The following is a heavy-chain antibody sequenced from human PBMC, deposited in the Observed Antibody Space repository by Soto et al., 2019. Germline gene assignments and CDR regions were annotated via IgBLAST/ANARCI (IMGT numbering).Heavy chain of an antibody. V-gene: IGHV4-34*01. Sequence: QVQLQQWGAGLLKPSETLSLTCAVYGGSFSGYYWSWIRQPPGKGLEWIGEINHSGSTNYNPSLKRRLTISVDTSKNQFSLKLSSVTAADTAVYYCARVLGRITMVRTYYYGMDVWGQGTTVTVSS. CDR3: ARVLGRITMVRTYYYGMDV. CDR1: GGSFSGYY. CDR2: INHSGST. D-gene: IGHD3-10*01. J-gene: IGHJ6*02.